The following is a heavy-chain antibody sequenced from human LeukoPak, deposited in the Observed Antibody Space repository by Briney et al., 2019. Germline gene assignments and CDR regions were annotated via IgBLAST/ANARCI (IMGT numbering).Heavy chain of an antibody. V-gene: IGHV3-23*01. D-gene: IGHD3-10*01. Sequence: GGSLRLSCAASGFTFSSCAMSWVRQAPGKGLEWVSAISGSGGSTYYADSVKGRFTISRDNSKNTLYLQMNSLRAEDTAVYYCAKDLYYYGSGSGFDYWGQGTLVTVSS. CDR2: ISGSGGST. CDR3: AKDLYYYGSGSGFDY. J-gene: IGHJ4*02. CDR1: GFTFSSCA.